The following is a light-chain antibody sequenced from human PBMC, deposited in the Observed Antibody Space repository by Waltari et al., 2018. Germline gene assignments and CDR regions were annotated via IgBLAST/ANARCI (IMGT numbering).Light chain of an antibody. V-gene: IGKV2D-29*02. Sequence: IVMTQALLSLSVTPGQPASMSCKSSQSLLHSDGRARLYWYVQKPGQSPPLLIHEVSNRFSGVTDRFSGSGSGTDFTLKISRVEAEDVGVYFCMQNIQLPTFGQGTKVEIE. CDR2: EVS. CDR3: MQNIQLPT. CDR1: QSLLHSDGRAR. J-gene: IGKJ1*01.